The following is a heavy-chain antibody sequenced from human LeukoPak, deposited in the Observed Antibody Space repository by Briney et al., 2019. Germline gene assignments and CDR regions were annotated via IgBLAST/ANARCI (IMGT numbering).Heavy chain of an antibody. J-gene: IGHJ3*02. D-gene: IGHD2-21*01. Sequence: GGSLRLSCAASGFTFSSYSMNWVRQAPGKGLEWVSSISSSSSYIYYADSVKGRFTISRDNAKNSLYLQMNSLRAEDTAVYYCAREVLAGAFDIWGQGTMVTVSS. CDR2: ISSSSSYI. CDR1: GFTFSSYS. V-gene: IGHV3-21*01. CDR3: AREVLAGAFDI.